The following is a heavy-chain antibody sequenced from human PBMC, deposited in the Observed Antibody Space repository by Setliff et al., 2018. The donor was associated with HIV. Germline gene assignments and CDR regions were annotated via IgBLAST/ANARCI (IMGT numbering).Heavy chain of an antibody. Sequence: SETLSLTCSISGGSISAYDWSWIRQPPGKGLEWIGYVHSSGTTNYNPSPKSRVTISRDTSKNQFFLKVTSLTAADTAMYYCARDPGNSSTWHFDYWGRGNRVTVSS. CDR3: ARDPGNSSTWHFDY. CDR1: GGSISAYD. CDR2: VHSSGTT. D-gene: IGHD6-13*01. J-gene: IGHJ4*02. V-gene: IGHV4-59*01.